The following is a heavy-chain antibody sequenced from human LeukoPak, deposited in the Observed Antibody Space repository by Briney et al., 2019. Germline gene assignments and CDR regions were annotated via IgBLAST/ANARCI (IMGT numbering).Heavy chain of an antibody. J-gene: IGHJ6*03. CDR3: ARVDAYCSSTSCPYYYYYMDV. V-gene: IGHV4-59*12. D-gene: IGHD2-2*01. CDR2: IYYSGST. Sequence: SETLSLTGTVSGGSISSYYWSWIRQPPGKGLEWIGYIYYSGSTNYNPSLKSRVTMSVDTSKNQFSLKLSSVTAADTAVYYCARVDAYCSSTSCPYYYYYMDVWGKGTTVTVSS. CDR1: GGSISSYY.